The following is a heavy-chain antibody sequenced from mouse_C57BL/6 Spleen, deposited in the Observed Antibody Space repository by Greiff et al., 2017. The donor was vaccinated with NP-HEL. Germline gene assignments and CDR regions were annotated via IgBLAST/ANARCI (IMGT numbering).Heavy chain of an antibody. CDR1: GFNIKDYY. D-gene: IGHD3-2*02. V-gene: IGHV14-1*01. CDR3: TTNQAPYYYAMDY. J-gene: IGHJ4*01. CDR2: IDPEDGDT. Sequence: VHVKQSGAELVRPGASVKLSCTASGFNIKDYYMHWVKQRPEQGLEWIGRIDPEDGDTEYAPKFQGKATMTADTSSNTAYLQLSSLTSEDTAVYYCTTNQAPYYYAMDYWGQGTSVTVSS.